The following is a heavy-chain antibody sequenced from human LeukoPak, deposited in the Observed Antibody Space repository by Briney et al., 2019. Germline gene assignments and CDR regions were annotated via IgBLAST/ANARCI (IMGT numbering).Heavy chain of an antibody. CDR1: GFTFSSYW. D-gene: IGHD3-3*01. J-gene: IGHJ4*02. Sequence: GGSLRLSCAASGFTFSSYWMSWVRQAPGKGLEWVANIKQDGSVKYYVDSVKGRFTISRNNAKNSLYLQMNSLRAEDTAVYYCAREARAIFGVVIFDYWGQGTLVTVSS. V-gene: IGHV3-7*01. CDR3: AREARAIFGVVIFDY. CDR2: IKQDGSVK.